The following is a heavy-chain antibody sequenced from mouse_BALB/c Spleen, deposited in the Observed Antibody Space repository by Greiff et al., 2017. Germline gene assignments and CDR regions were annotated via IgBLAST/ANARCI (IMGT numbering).Heavy chain of an antibody. CDR3: ARGLYYYGSGYFDV. D-gene: IGHD1-1*01. CDR1: GYTFTDYN. V-gene: IGHV1S29*02. CDR2: IYPYNGGT. Sequence: EVQLQESGPELVKPGASVKISCKASGYTFTDYNMHWVKQSHGKSLEWIGYIYPYNGGTGYNQKFKSKATLTVDNSSSTAYMELRSLTSEDSAVYYCARGLYYYGSGYFDVWGAGTTVTVSS. J-gene: IGHJ1*01.